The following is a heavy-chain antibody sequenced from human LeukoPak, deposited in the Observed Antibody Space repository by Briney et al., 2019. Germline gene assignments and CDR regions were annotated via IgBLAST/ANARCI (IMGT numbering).Heavy chain of an antibody. CDR1: GGSISNYF. J-gene: IGHJ4*02. CDR3: ARGSWYSSGVWPVFDH. CDR2: IYYSRNT. D-gene: IGHD6-19*01. Sequence: KPSETLSLTCTVSGGSISNYFWSWVRQPPGKALEWIGYIYYSRNTNYNPSLKSRVTISVDTSKNQFSLKVTSATAADTAVYYCARGSWYSSGVWPVFDHWGQGTLITVSS. V-gene: IGHV4-59*01.